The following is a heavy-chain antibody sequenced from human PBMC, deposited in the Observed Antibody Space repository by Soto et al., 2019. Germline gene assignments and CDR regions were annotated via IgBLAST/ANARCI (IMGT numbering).Heavy chain of an antibody. CDR2: TSKDGRE. CDR1: GFTLSSSG. J-gene: IGHJ4*02. V-gene: IGHV3-30*18. CDR3: AKDDGTGF. Sequence: QVQLVESGGGVVQPGTSLRLSCVVSGFTLSSSGIHWVRQAPGKGLEWVAVTSKDGRERYADSVKGRITISRDNPKNTMYLQLSSLRCEYTAVFFCAKDDGTGFWGQGTLVIVSS.